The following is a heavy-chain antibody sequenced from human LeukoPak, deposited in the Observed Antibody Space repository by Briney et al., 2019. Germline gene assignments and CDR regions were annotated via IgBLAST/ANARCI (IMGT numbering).Heavy chain of an antibody. D-gene: IGHD4-23*01. CDR3: AREVYGGNSGRGMDV. CDR2: INAGNGNT. V-gene: IGHV1-3*01. Sequence: ASVKVSCKASGYTFTSYAMHWVRQAPGQRLEGMGWINAGNGNTKYSQKFQGRVTITRDTSASTAYMELSSLRSEDTAVYYCAREVYGGNSGRGMDVWGQGTTVTVSS. J-gene: IGHJ6*02. CDR1: GYTFTSYA.